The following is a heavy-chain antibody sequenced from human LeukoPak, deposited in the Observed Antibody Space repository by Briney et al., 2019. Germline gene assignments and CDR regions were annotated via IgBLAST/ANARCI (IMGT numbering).Heavy chain of an antibody. V-gene: IGHV3-23*01. Sequence: GGSLRLSCAASGFTFSSYAMSWVRQAPGKGLEWVSGISGSGGNTYYADSVKGRFTISRDNSKNTLYLQMNSLRAEDTAVYYCARSISARPNWFDPWGQGTLVTVSS. CDR1: GFTFSSYA. D-gene: IGHD6-6*01. J-gene: IGHJ5*02. CDR2: ISGSGGNT. CDR3: ARSISARPNWFDP.